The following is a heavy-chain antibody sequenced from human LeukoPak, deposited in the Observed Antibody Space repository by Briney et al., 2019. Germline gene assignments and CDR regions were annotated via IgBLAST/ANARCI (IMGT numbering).Heavy chain of an antibody. CDR3: ARQRSDADRYYYYYMDV. J-gene: IGHJ6*03. Sequence: PSETLSLTCAVYGGSFSGYYWSWIRQPPGKGLEWIGYIYYSGTTYYNPSLKSRVTISLDTSKNQFSLKLSSVTAADTAVYYCARQRSDADRYYYYYMDVWGKGTTVTISS. CDR1: GGSFSGYY. CDR2: IYYSGTT. V-gene: IGHV4-59*08.